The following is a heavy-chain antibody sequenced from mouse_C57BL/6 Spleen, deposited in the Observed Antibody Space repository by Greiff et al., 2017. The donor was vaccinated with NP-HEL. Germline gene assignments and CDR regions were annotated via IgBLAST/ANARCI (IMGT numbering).Heavy chain of an antibody. CDR3: AREELLYYAMDY. V-gene: IGHV1-52*01. CDR2: IDPSDSET. D-gene: IGHD1-1*01. CDR1: GYTFTSYW. J-gene: IGHJ4*01. Sequence: QVQLQQSGAELVRPGSSVKLSCKASGYTFTSYWMHWVKQRPIQGLEWIGNIDPSDSETHYNQKFKDKATLTVDKSSSTAYMQLSSLTSEDSAVYYCAREELLYYAMDYWGQGTSVTVSS.